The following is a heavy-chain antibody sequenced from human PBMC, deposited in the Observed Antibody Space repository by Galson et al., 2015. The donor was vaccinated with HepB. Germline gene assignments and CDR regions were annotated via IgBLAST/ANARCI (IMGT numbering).Heavy chain of an antibody. J-gene: IGHJ6*02. CDR1: GFTFSSYA. CDR3: ARDVFTAPGGGYDSSGPHYYYYGMDV. Sequence: SLRLSCAASGFTFSSYAMHWVRQAPGKGLEWVAVISYDGSNKYYADSVKGRFTISRDNSKNTLYLQMNSLRAEDTAVYYCARDVFTAPGGGYDSSGPHYYYYGMDVWGQGTTVTVSS. D-gene: IGHD3-22*01. V-gene: IGHV3-30-3*01. CDR2: ISYDGSNK.